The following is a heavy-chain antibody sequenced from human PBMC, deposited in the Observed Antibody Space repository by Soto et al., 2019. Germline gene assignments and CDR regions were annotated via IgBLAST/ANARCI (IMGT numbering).Heavy chain of an antibody. Sequence: SQTLSLTCAISGDSVANKSGAWNWIRQSPSRGLEWLGRTYYRSTWYYDYGLSVKGRITINPDTSKNQFSLQLNSVTPEDTAVYYCAAGTARYGMDVWGQGTTVTVSS. CDR1: GDSVANKSGA. CDR3: AAGTARYGMDV. CDR2: TYYRSTWYY. V-gene: IGHV6-1*01. J-gene: IGHJ6*02. D-gene: IGHD1-1*01.